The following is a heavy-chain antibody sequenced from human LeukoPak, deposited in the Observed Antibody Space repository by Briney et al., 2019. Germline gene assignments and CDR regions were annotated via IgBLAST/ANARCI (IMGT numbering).Heavy chain of an antibody. CDR3: ARITMVRGEAFDI. CDR1: GGSFSGYY. D-gene: IGHD3-10*01. Sequence: SETLSLTCAVYGGSFSGYYWSWIRQPPGKGLEWIGEINHSGSTNYNPSLKSRVTISVDTSKNQFSLQLNSVTPEDTAVYYCARITMVRGEAFDIWGQGTMVTVSS. V-gene: IGHV4-34*01. CDR2: INHSGST. J-gene: IGHJ3*02.